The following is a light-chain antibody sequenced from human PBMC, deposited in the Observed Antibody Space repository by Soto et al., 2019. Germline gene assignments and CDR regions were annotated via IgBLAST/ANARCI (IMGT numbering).Light chain of an antibody. J-gene: IGKJ1*01. CDR3: LHTYSFPRT. CDR2: FAS. V-gene: IGKV1-12*01. Sequence: DIQMTQSPSSVSSSVGDRVALTCLASQGIGDRLAWYQQKPGKVPQLLIYFASTLGSGVPSRSSGSGSGTDFILTINTLQADDFATYYCLHTYSFPRTFGQGTKVDIK. CDR1: QGIGDR.